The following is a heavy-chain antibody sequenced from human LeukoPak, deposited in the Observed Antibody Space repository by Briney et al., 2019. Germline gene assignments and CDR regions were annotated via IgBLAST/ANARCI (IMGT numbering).Heavy chain of an antibody. V-gene: IGHV3-48*03. D-gene: IGHD5-24*01. J-gene: IGHJ6*02. CDR2: ISSSDTTI. Sequence: GGSLRLSCAASGFTFSSYEMTWVRQALGKGLEWVSNISSSDTTIHYADSVKGRFTIYRDNARNSLYLQMNGLRAEDTAVYYCARSRRDNYYYYYGMDVWGQGTTVTVSS. CDR1: GFTFSSYE. CDR3: ARSRRDNYYYYYGMDV.